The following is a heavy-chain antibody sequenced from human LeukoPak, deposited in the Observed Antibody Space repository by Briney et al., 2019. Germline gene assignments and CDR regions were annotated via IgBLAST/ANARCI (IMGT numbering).Heavy chain of an antibody. D-gene: IGHD4-17*01. J-gene: IGHJ6*03. Sequence: GGSLRLSCAASGFTFNTYGMHWVRQAPGKGLEWVAFIRFDGSNKYYADSVKGRFTISRDNSKNTLYLQMNSLRAEDTAVYYCARDIYARVTRGYYYYYMDVWGKGTTVTISS. V-gene: IGHV3-30*02. CDR3: ARDIYARVTRGYYYYYMDV. CDR2: IRFDGSNK. CDR1: GFTFNTYG.